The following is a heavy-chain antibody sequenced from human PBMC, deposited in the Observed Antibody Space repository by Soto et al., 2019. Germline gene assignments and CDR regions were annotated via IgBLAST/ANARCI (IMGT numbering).Heavy chain of an antibody. Sequence: EVQLVESGGGLVQTGGSLSLSCAASGFTVSSNYMSWVSQDPGKGLEWVSVIYSGGSTYYADSVKGRFTISRDNSKNTLYLQMNSLRAEDTAVYYCARGGSYGGNSEGEIDYWGQGTLVTVSS. CDR3: ARGGSYGGNSEGEIDY. CDR2: IYSGGST. V-gene: IGHV3-66*01. CDR1: GFTVSSNY. J-gene: IGHJ4*02. D-gene: IGHD4-17*01.